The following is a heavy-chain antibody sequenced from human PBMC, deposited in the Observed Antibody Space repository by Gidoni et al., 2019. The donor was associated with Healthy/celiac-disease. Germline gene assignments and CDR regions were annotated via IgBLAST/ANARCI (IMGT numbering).Heavy chain of an antibody. V-gene: IGHV3-23*01. CDR1: GFTFSSYA. J-gene: IGHJ4*02. Sequence: EVQLLESGGGLVQPGGSLRLSCAASGFTFSSYAMSWVRQAPGKGLEWVSAISGSGGSTYYADSVKGRFTISRDNSKNTLYLQMNSLRAEDTAVYYCAKRGAYRQGSSGWLFDYWGQGTLVTVSS. CDR2: ISGSGGST. D-gene: IGHD6-19*01. CDR3: AKRGAYRQGSSGWLFDY.